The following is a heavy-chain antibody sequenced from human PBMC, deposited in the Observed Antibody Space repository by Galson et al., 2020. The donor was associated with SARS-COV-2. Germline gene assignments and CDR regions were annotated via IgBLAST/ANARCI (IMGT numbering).Heavy chain of an antibody. CDR3: AREELGGFDY. J-gene: IGHJ4*02. D-gene: IGHD3-16*01. CDR1: GFTFSSYA. V-gene: IGHV3-30*04. CDR2: ISYDGSNK. Sequence: SCAASGFTFSSYAMHWVRQAPGKGLEWVAVISYDGSNKYYADSVKGRFTISRDNSKNTLYLQMNSLRAEDTAVYYWAREELGGFDYWGQGTLVTVSS.